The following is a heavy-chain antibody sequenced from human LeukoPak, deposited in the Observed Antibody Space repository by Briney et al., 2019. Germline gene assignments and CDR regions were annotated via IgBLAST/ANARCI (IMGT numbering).Heavy chain of an antibody. Sequence: GGSLRLTCAASGFTFDDYAMHWVRQAPGKGLEWVSGISWNSGSIGYADSVKGRFTISRDNAKNSLYLQMNSLRAEDMALYYCAKDDDSSGYQSLALDYWGQGTLVTVSS. J-gene: IGHJ4*02. V-gene: IGHV3-9*03. CDR1: GFTFDDYA. CDR3: AKDDDSSGYQSLALDY. D-gene: IGHD3-22*01. CDR2: ISWNSGSI.